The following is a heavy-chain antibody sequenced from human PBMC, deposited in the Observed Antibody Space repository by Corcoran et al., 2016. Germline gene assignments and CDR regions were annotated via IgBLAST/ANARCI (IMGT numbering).Heavy chain of an antibody. J-gene: IGHJ6*02. CDR3: ARHKMTPYYYYCMDV. Sequence: QLQLQESGPGLVKPSETLSLTCTVSGGSISSSSYYWGWIRQPPGKGLEWIGSIYYSGSTYYNPSLKSRVTISVDTSKNKFSLKLSSVTAADTAVYYCARHKMTPYYYYCMDVWGQGTTVTVSS. D-gene: IGHD2-15*01. CDR2: IYYSGST. V-gene: IGHV4-39*01. CDR1: GGSISSSSYY.